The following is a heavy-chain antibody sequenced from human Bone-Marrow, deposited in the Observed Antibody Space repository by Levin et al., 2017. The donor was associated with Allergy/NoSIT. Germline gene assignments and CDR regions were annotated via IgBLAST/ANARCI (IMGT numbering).Heavy chain of an antibody. CDR2: ITSSGDGT. CDR1: GFTFRHDT. D-gene: IGHD3-22*01. V-gene: IGHV3-48*02. J-gene: IGHJ4*02. Sequence: GGSLRLSCAASGFTFRHDTMNWVRQAPGKGLEWVSCITSSGDGTYYADSVKGRFTISRDNAKNSLYLQLNRLRDEDTAMYYCARDPARGYYDSSGYSGDHWGQGTLVTVSS. CDR3: ARDPARGYYDSSGYSGDH.